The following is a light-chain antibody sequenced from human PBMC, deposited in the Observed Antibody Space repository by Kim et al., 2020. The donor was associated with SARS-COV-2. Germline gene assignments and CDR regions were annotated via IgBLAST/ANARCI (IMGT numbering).Light chain of an antibody. CDR2: WAS. CDR1: QSVLYSSNNKNY. J-gene: IGKJ1*01. CDR3: KQYYTTPWT. Sequence: DIVMTQSPDSLAVPLGERATINCKSSQSVLYSSNNKNYLVWYQQKPGQPPKPLIYWASTRESGVPDRFSGSGSGTDFTLTISSLQAEDVAVYYCKQYYTTPWTFGQGTKVDIK. V-gene: IGKV4-1*01.